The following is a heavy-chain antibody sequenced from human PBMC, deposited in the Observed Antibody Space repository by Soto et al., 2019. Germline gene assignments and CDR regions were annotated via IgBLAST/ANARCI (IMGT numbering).Heavy chain of an antibody. Sequence: EVQLVESGGGLVQAGESLTLSCAASGFKFSDYWMTWVRQAPGKGLEWLANIKKDGSEQYYVPSVRGRFIISRDNAENALSLQLTSLRSDDTGVYVCARRSTSGWAPCDTWGQGTRVTVS. CDR2: IKKDGSEQ. D-gene: IGHD6-19*01. CDR1: GFKFSDYW. V-gene: IGHV3-7*01. J-gene: IGHJ5*02. CDR3: ARRSTSGWAPCDT.